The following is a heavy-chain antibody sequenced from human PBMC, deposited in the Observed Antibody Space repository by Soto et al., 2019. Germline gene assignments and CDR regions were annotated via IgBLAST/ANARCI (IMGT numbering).Heavy chain of an antibody. CDR1: GGSVSSGSYY. J-gene: IGHJ4*02. CDR3: ARDQVATIIMDY. CDR2: IYYSGST. V-gene: IGHV4-61*01. D-gene: IGHD5-12*01. Sequence: PSETLSLTCTVSGGSVSSGSYYWSWIRQPPGKGLEWIGYIYYSGSTNYNPSLKSRVTISVDTSKNQFSLKLSSVTAADTAVYYCARDQVATIIMDYWGQGTLVTVSS.